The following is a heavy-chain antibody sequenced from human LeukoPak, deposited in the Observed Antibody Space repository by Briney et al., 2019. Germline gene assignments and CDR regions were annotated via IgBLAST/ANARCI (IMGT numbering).Heavy chain of an antibody. CDR3: AKHRGSYGDFIFLDF. V-gene: IGHV3-23*01. J-gene: IGHJ4*02. CDR1: GFTFSSYA. Sequence: GGSLRLSCAASGFTFSSYAMSWVRQAPGKGLEWVSVFSGGDSSTYYAHSVKGRFTISRDNSKNTLYLQMNSLRVEDTAVYYCAKHRGSYGDFIFLDFWGQGTLVTVSS. CDR2: FSGGDSST. D-gene: IGHD2-21*02.